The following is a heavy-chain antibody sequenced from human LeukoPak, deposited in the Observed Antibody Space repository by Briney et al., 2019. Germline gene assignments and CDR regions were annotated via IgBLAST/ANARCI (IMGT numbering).Heavy chain of an antibody. CDR3: ARAPSRRQQLGYYYMDV. D-gene: IGHD6-13*01. J-gene: IGHJ6*03. V-gene: IGHV3-21*01. Sequence: GGSLRLSCAASGFTFSSYSMNWVRQAPGKGLEWVSSISSSSSYIYYADSVKGRFTISRDNAKNSLYLQMNSLRAEDTAVYYCARAPSRRQQLGYYYMDVWGKGTTVTVSS. CDR1: GFTFSSYS. CDR2: ISSSSSYI.